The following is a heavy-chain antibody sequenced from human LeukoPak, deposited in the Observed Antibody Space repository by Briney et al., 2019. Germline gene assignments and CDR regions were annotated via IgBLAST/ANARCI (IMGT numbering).Heavy chain of an antibody. D-gene: IGHD3-10*01. CDR1: GGSFSGYY. V-gene: IGHV4-34*01. CDR3: ARDLDVLLWFGELLKGTARAFDI. J-gene: IGHJ3*02. CDR2: INHSGST. Sequence: SETLSLTCAVYGGSFSGYYWSWIRQPPGKGLEWIGEINHSGSTNYNPSLKSRVTMSVDTSKNQFSLKLSSVTAADTAVYYCARDLDVLLWFGELLKGTARAFDIWGQGTMVTVSS.